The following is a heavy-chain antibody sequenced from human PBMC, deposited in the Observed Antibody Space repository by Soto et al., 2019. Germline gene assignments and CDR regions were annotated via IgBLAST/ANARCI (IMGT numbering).Heavy chain of an antibody. V-gene: IGHV3-33*01. CDR2: IWYDGSNK. Sequence: GGSLRLSCAASGFTFSSYGMHWVRQAPGKGPEWVAVIWYDGSNKYYADSVKGRFTISRDNSKNTLYLQMNSLRAEDTAVYYCARDHRYYDYVWGSYRYPPYYGMDVWGQGTTVTVSS. CDR1: GFTFSSYG. D-gene: IGHD3-16*02. CDR3: ARDHRYYDYVWGSYRYPPYYGMDV. J-gene: IGHJ6*02.